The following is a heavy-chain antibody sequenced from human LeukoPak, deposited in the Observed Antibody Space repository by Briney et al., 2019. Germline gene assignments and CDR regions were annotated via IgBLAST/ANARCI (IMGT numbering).Heavy chain of an antibody. CDR2: IYYSGST. CDR1: GGSISSSTNY. D-gene: IGHD5-18*01. Sequence: SEALSLTCTVSGGSISSSTNYWGRIRQPPGKGLEWIGSIYYSGSTFYNPSLKSRLTISVDTSRNQFSLKLSSVTAADTAVYYCARLTKSLRGYSYAYFDYWGQGTLVPVSS. CDR3: ARLTKSLRGYSYAYFDY. J-gene: IGHJ4*02. V-gene: IGHV4-39*01.